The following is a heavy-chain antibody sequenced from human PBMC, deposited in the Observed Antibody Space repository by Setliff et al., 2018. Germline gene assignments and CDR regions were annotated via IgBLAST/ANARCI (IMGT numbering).Heavy chain of an antibody. J-gene: IGHJ4*02. V-gene: IGHV3-23*01. CDR3: AKDVEDGYNWDY. CDR1: GFIFSSYA. CDR2: ISGSGGST. Sequence: GGSLRLSCAASGFIFSSYAMSWVRQAPGKGLEGVTGISGSGGSTYYSDSVKVRFTISRDNSKNTLYLQMNSLRAEDPAVYYCAKDVEDGYNWDYWGQGTLVTVSS. D-gene: IGHD5-12*01.